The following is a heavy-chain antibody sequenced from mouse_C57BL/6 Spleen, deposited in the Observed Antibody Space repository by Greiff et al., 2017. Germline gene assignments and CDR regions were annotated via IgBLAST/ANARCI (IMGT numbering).Heavy chain of an antibody. V-gene: IGHV1-82*01. CDR2: IYPGDGDT. CDR1: GYAFSSSW. J-gene: IGHJ1*03. D-gene: IGHD1-1*01. CDR3: ARGGYYYGSTHWYFDV. Sequence: QVQLQQSGPELVKPGASVKISCKASGYAFSSSWMNWVKQRPGKGLEWIGRIYPGDGDTNYNGKFKGKATLTADKSSSTAYMQLSSLTSEDSAVYFCARGGYYYGSTHWYFDVWGTGTTVTVSS.